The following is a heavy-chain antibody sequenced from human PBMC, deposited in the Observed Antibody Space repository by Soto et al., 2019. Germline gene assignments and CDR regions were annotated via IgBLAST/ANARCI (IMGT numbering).Heavy chain of an antibody. CDR2: IIPIFGTA. CDR1: GGTFSSYA. Sequence: GASVKVSCKASGGTFSSYAISWVRQAPGQGLEWMGGIIPIFGTANYAQKFQGRVTITADESTSTAYMELSSLRSEDTAVYYCARGPFTMVRGVIITFYYFDYWGQGTLLTVSS. J-gene: IGHJ4*02. V-gene: IGHV1-69*13. D-gene: IGHD3-10*01. CDR3: ARGPFTMVRGVIITFYYFDY.